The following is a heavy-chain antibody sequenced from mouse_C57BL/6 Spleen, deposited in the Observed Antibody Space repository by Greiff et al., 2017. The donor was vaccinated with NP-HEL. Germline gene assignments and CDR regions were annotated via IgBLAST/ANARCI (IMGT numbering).Heavy chain of an antibody. Sequence: DVKLVESGGGLVQPGGSLKLSCAASGFTFSDYYMYWVRQTPEKRLEWVAYISNGGGSTYYPDTVKGRFTISRDNAKNTLYLQMSRLKSEDTAMYYCARRQREGRYYFDYWGQGTTLTVSS. CDR3: ARRQREGRYYFDY. CDR2: ISNGGGST. CDR1: GFTFSDYY. V-gene: IGHV5-12*01. J-gene: IGHJ2*01. D-gene: IGHD6-1*01.